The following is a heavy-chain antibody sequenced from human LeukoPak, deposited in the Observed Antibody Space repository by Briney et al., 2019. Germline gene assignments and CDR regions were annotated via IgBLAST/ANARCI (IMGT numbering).Heavy chain of an antibody. Sequence: SETLSLTCTVSGGSISSYYWSWIRQPPGKELEWVGYIHHSGSTKYNPSLKSRVTISVDTSKNQFSLRLNSVTAADTAVYYCARHFRGYGYAAAGIFDYWGQGTLVTVSS. V-gene: IGHV4-59*08. CDR3: ARHFRGYGYAAAGIFDY. CDR1: GGSISSYY. CDR2: IHHSGST. D-gene: IGHD5-18*01. J-gene: IGHJ4*02.